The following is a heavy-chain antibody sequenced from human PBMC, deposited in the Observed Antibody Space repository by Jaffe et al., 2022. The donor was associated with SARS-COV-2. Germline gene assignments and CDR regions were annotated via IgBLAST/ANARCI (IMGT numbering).Heavy chain of an antibody. J-gene: IGHJ4*02. Sequence: EVQLVESGGGLVKPGESLRLSCAASGFTFSSYTMNWVRQAPGKGLEWVSSISGTSSYIYYADSLKGRFTISRDNAKNSLYLQMNSLRAEDTAVYYCARCLGGYCSGVSDDYWGQGTLVTVSS. CDR1: GFTFSSYT. CDR2: ISGTSSYI. V-gene: IGHV3-21*01. D-gene: IGHD2-15*01. CDR3: ARCLGGYCSGVSDDY.